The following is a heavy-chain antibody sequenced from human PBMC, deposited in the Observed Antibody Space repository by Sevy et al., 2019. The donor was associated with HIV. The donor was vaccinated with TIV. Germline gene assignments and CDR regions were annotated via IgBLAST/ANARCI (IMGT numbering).Heavy chain of an antibody. CDR1: GGSMSSYY. V-gene: IGHV4-59*01. Sequence: SETLSLTCTVSGGSMSSYYWSWIRQPPGKGLEWIGYIYYSGSTNYNPALKSRVTISVDTSKNQFSLKLTSVTAADTAVYYCVRAPRSYYDRYYFDYWGQGTLVTVSS. J-gene: IGHJ4*02. CDR3: VRAPRSYYDRYYFDY. D-gene: IGHD1-26*01. CDR2: IYYSGST.